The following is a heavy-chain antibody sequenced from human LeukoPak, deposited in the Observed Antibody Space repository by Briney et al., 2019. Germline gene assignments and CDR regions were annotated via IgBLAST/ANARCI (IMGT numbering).Heavy chain of an antibody. CDR3: SILAVASDFDY. J-gene: IGHJ4*02. Sequence: PGGSLRLSCAASGFSFSSYDMHWVRPAPGKGLEWVAIIRYDGNNKYYVDSVKGRFTISRDNSKNTLYLQMNNLRVEDTAVHSCSILAVASDFDYWGQGTLVTVSS. CDR2: IRYDGNNK. V-gene: IGHV3-30*02. D-gene: IGHD6-19*01. CDR1: GFSFSSYD.